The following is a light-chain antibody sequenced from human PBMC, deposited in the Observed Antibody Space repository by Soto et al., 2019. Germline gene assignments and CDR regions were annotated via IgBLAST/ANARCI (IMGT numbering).Light chain of an antibody. CDR1: NIGGES. CDR3: LVWDSNSDHYV. J-gene: IGLJ1*01. V-gene: IGLV3-21*02. Sequence: SYVVTQPPSVSVAPGQTARITCAGSNIGGESVHWYQGKPGQAPVLVVYDDNDRPSGIPERFSGFNSENTATLTISRVEAGDEAEYYCLVWDSNSDHYVFGSGTKLTVL. CDR2: DDN.